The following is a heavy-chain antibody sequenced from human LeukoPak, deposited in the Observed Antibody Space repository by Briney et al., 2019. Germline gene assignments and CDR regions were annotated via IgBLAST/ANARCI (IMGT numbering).Heavy chain of an antibody. Sequence: PSETLSLTCTVSGDSISSSSYYWGWIRQPPGKGLEWIGSIYYSGSTYYNPSLKSRVTISVDTSKNQFSLKLSSVTAADTAVYYCARHPFATPFDYWGPGTLVTVSS. J-gene: IGHJ4*02. CDR2: IYYSGST. CDR1: GDSISSSSYY. CDR3: ARHPFATPFDY. D-gene: IGHD2-15*01. V-gene: IGHV4-39*01.